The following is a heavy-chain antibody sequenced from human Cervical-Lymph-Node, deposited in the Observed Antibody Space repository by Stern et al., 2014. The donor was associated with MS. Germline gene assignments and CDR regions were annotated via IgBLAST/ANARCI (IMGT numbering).Heavy chain of an antibody. CDR2: IYTDAST. V-gene: IGHV3-53*01. CDR1: GFAVSKNY. Sequence: EQLVESGGGLIQPGGALRLSCAAPGFAVSKNYMSWVRQAPGKGLEWVSLIYTDASTYYAGSVKGRFTISRDSSKNKLFLQMNSLRAEDTAMYYCARAIFGVNTAAMAPDAFDSWGQGTMVTVSS. D-gene: IGHD3-3*01. J-gene: IGHJ3*01. CDR3: ARAIFGVNTAAMAPDAFDS.